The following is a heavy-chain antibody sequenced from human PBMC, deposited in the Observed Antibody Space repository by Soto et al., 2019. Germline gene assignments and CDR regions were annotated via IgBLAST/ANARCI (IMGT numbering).Heavy chain of an antibody. D-gene: IGHD3-22*01. J-gene: IGHJ6*02. CDR3: ARYYYDSSGYYTDSYYYGMDV. Sequence: SETLSLTCTVSGGSISSYYWSWIRQPPGKGLEWIGYIYYSGSTNYNPSLKSRVTISVDTSKNQFSLKLSSVTAADTAVYYCARYYYDSSGYYTDSYYYGMDVWGQGTTVTVSS. CDR2: IYYSGST. V-gene: IGHV4-59*01. CDR1: GGSISSYY.